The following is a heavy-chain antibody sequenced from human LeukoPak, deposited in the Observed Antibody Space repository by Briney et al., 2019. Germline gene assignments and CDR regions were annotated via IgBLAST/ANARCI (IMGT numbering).Heavy chain of an antibody. Sequence: GGSLRLSCAASGFTFSTYSMSWVRRAPGKGLEWVSCITSSNYMYYADSVKGRFTISRDNSKNTLDLQMNSLRAEDTAVYYCARDYMTAVGPIDYWGQGTLVTVSS. CDR2: ITSSNYM. J-gene: IGHJ4*02. D-gene: IGHD3-22*01. CDR3: ARDYMTAVGPIDY. V-gene: IGHV3-69-1*01. CDR1: GFTFSTYS.